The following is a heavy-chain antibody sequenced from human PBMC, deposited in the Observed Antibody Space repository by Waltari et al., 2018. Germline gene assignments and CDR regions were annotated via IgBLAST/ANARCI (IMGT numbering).Heavy chain of an antibody. J-gene: IGHJ4*02. D-gene: IGHD4-17*01. CDR2: INPSTGGT. V-gene: IGHV1-2*02. Sequence: QVQLVQSGAEVTNPGASVKVSCQASGYTFTGYYMHWVRPAPGPGLEWMSGINPSTGGTNYAQNLQGRVTMTRDTSISTVYMELSRLTSDDTAVYYCARGVPRNGNGHYGLFDYWGQGTLVTVSS. CDR3: ARGVPRNGNGHYGLFDY. CDR1: GYTFTGYY.